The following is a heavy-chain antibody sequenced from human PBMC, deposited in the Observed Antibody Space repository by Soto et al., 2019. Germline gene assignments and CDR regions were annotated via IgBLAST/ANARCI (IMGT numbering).Heavy chain of an antibody. CDR3: ARGRITIFGVVWYFDY. Sequence: SETLSVTCVFSVGSISIGAYYWRWIRQPPGKGLEWIGYIYHSGSTYYNPSLKSRVTISVDRSKNQFSLKLSSVTAADTAVYYCARGRITIFGVVWYFDYWGQGTMVTVSS. D-gene: IGHD3-3*01. V-gene: IGHV4-30-2*01. CDR1: VGSISIGAYY. CDR2: IYHSGST. J-gene: IGHJ4*02.